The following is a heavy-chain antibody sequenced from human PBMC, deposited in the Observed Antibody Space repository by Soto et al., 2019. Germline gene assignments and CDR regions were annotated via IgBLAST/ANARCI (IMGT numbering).Heavy chain of an antibody. V-gene: IGHV1-18*01. Sequence: ASVKVSCKASGYTFSSIGISWVRQAPGQGLEWMGWISPYKGNTHYAQGLQGRVTMTTDTSTSTAYMELRSLRSDDTAVYYSARDLDGSGSYYTDYRGQRTRVTVSS. J-gene: IGHJ4*02. CDR2: ISPYKGNT. D-gene: IGHD3-10*01. CDR3: ARDLDGSGSYYTDY. CDR1: GYTFSSIG.